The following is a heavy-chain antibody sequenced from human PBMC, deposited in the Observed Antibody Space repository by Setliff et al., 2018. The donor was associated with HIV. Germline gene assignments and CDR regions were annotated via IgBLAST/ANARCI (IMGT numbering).Heavy chain of an antibody. CDR1: GGSISSSNYY. CDR2: IYDTGST. D-gene: IGHD3-10*01. V-gene: IGHV4-39*01. J-gene: IGHJ3*02. CDR3: ASRNTMVRGIIIDPYDAFDM. Sequence: LSLTCTVSGGSISSSNYYWGWIRQPPGKGLQWIGSIYDTGSTYYNPSLKSRVTISVDTSKNQFSLNLSSVTATDTAVYYCASRNTMVRGIIIDPYDAFDMWGQGTVVTVSS.